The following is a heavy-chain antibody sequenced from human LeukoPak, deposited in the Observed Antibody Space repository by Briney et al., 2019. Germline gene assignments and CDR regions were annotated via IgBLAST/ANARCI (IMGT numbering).Heavy chain of an antibody. J-gene: IGHJ4*02. Sequence: PSETLSLTCAVYGGSFSGYYWSWIRQPPGKGLEWIGEINHSGSTNYNPSLKSRVTISVDTSKNQFSLKLSSVTAADTAVYYCARVGGYYDFWSGYYPFDYWGQGTLVTVSS. CDR2: INHSGST. D-gene: IGHD3-3*01. CDR3: ARVGGYYDFWSGYYPFDY. CDR1: GGSFSGYY. V-gene: IGHV4-34*01.